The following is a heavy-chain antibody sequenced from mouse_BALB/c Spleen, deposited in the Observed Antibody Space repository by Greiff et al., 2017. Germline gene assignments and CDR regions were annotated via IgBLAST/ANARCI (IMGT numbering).Heavy chain of an antibody. CDR3: ARDHYRYAMDY. D-gene: IGHD2-14*01. J-gene: IGHJ4*01. Sequence: EVQLVESGGGLVKPGGSLKLSCAASGFTFSDYYMYWVRQTPEKRLEWVATISDGGSYTYYPDSVKGRFTISRDNAKNNLYLQMSSLKSEDTAMYYCARDHYRYAMDYWGQGTSVTVSS. CDR2: ISDGGSYT. V-gene: IGHV5-4*02. CDR1: GFTFSDYY.